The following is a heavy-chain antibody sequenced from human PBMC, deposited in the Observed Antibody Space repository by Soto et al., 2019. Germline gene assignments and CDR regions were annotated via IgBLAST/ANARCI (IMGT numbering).Heavy chain of an antibody. CDR1: VFPFGNYA. CDR2: ISGGGHGT. CDR3: AKDPRLQLGF. V-gene: IGHV3-23*01. J-gene: IGHJ4*02. Sequence: GGSLRLSGAASVFPFGNYAMSWVRQAPGKGLEWISGISGGGHGTNYADSVKGRFTISRDNPRNTLYLQMNSLRVEDTAVYYCAKDPRLQLGFWGQGTLVTVSS. D-gene: IGHD1-1*01.